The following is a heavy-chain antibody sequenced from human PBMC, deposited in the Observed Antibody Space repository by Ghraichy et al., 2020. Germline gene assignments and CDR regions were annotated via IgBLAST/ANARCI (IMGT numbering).Heavy chain of an antibody. Sequence: GGSLRLSCAASGFTFSSYGMHWVRQAPGKGLEWVAVISYDGSNKYYADSVKGRFTISRDNSKNTLYLQMNSLRAEDTAVYYCAKDQDIVLMVPEGYFDYWGKGTLVTVSS. CDR3: AKDQDIVLMVPEGYFDY. D-gene: IGHD2-8*01. J-gene: IGHJ4*02. V-gene: IGHV3-30*18. CDR2: ISYDGSNK. CDR1: GFTFSSYG.